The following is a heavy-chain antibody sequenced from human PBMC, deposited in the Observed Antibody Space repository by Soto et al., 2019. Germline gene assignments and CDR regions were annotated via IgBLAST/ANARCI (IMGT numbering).Heavy chain of an antibody. Sequence: GESMKISCESAEYTFANYCIGGGLQVPGKGLEWVAIIYPSDSRTIYSPSFQGQVTISADKSISTAYLQWTSLKASDTAIYYCSKFKYSTSVRYLQHWGQATPVTVSS. CDR1: EYTFANYC. D-gene: IGHD6-6*01. CDR3: SKFKYSTSVRYLQH. V-gene: IGHV5-51*01. J-gene: IGHJ1*01. CDR2: IYPSDSRT.